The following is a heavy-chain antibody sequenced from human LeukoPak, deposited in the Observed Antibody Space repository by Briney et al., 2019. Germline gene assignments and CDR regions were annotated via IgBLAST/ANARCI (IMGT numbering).Heavy chain of an antibody. D-gene: IGHD3-22*01. Sequence: SETLSLTCAVYGGSFSGYYWSWIRQPPGKGLEWIGEINHSGSTNYNPSLKSRVTISVDTSKNQFSLKLCSVTAADTAVYYCAIPNYYDSSVDYYGMDVWGQGTTVTVSS. CDR2: INHSGST. CDR3: AIPNYYDSSVDYYGMDV. V-gene: IGHV4-34*01. J-gene: IGHJ6*02. CDR1: GGSFSGYY.